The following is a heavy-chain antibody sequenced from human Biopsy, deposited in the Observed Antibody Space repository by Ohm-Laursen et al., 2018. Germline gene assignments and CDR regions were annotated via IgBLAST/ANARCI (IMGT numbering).Heavy chain of an antibody. Sequence: GTLSLTCTVSGGSISSDYWSWIRQSPGKGLEWIGYISNRGSTNYNPSLRGRVTISVDTSKNQFSLKLSSVTAADTAVFFCARLYRLDDYWNDDPPDAFDVWGQGTTVTVSS. J-gene: IGHJ3*01. D-gene: IGHD3-3*01. CDR1: GGSISSDY. CDR3: ARLYRLDDYWNDDPPDAFDV. CDR2: ISNRGST. V-gene: IGHV4-59*01.